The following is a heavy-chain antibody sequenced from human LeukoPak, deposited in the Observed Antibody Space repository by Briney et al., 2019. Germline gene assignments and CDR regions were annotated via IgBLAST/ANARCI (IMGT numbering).Heavy chain of an antibody. CDR3: ARCRTTVTAMPGY. Sequence: GGSLRLSCAASGFIFRTYAMSWVRQAPGKGLEWVSALSGSGDKTFYADSVKGRFTISRDNAKNSLYLQMNSLRAEDTAVYYCARCRTTVTAMPGYWGQGTLVTVSS. CDR1: GFIFRTYA. V-gene: IGHV3-23*01. D-gene: IGHD4-17*01. J-gene: IGHJ4*02. CDR2: LSGSGDKT.